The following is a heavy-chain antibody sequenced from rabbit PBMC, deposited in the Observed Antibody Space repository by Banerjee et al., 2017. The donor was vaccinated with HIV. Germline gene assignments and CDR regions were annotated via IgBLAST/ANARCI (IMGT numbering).Heavy chain of an antibody. D-gene: IGHD2-1*01. CDR3: ERMGTGADYGDFNL. Sequence: QQQLEESGGGLVKPGGTLTLTCTASGFSFSSSYYMSWVRQAPGKGLEWIGFIGPGGDRTYYASWAKGRFTIMKSSSTTVTLQMTGLTAADTATYFCERMGTGADYGDFNLWGPGTLVTVS. V-gene: IGHV1S45*01. CDR2: IGPGGDRT. CDR1: GFSFSSSYY. J-gene: IGHJ4*01.